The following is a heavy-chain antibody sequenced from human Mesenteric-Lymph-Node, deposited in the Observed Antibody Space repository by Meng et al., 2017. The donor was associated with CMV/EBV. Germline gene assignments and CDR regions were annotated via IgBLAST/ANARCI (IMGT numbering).Heavy chain of an antibody. J-gene: IGHJ6*02. Sequence: ASVKVSCKASGYTFTGYYMHWVRQAPGQGLEWMGWINPNSGDTNYAQRFQGRVTMTRDTSISTAYMDLTGLRSDDTAVYYCARGHNYGYSGDTMDVWGQGTTVTVSS. CDR2: INPNSGDT. CDR3: ARGHNYGYSGDTMDV. CDR1: GYTFTGYY. V-gene: IGHV1-2*02. D-gene: IGHD5-18*01.